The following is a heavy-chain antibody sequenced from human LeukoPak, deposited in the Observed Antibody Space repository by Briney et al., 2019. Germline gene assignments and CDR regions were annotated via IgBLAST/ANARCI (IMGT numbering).Heavy chain of an antibody. J-gene: IGHJ4*02. V-gene: IGHV3-23*01. CDR3: AKSYGSGIFDY. Sequence: GGSLRLSCAASGFIFSSYVMSWVRQAPGKGLEWVSAISGSGGSTYYADSVKGRFTISRDNSKNTLYLQMNSLRAEDTAVYYCAKSYGSGIFDYWGQGTLVTVSS. CDR2: ISGSGGST. D-gene: IGHD3-10*01. CDR1: GFIFSSYV.